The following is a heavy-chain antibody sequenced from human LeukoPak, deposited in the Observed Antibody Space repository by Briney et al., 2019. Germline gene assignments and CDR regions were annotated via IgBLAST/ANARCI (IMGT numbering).Heavy chain of an antibody. J-gene: IGHJ4*02. CDR2: ISTYKGNT. CDR3: ASAAHMTTVTTSTDY. CDR1: GYTFTSYG. V-gene: IGHV1-18*01. Sequence: ASVKVSCKASGYTFTSYGISWVRQAPGQGLEWMGWISTYKGNTNYAQRLQGRVTMTTDTSTSTAYMELRSLRSDDTAVYYCASAAHMTTVTTSTDYWGQGTLVTVSS. D-gene: IGHD4-17*01.